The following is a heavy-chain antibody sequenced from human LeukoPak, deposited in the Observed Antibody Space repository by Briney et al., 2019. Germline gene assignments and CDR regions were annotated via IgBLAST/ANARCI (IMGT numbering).Heavy chain of an antibody. CDR2: ISSSGSTI. D-gene: IGHD3-3*01. V-gene: IGHV3-11*01. CDR1: GFTFSDYY. CDR3: ARVRDDFWSGYYNDFDY. Sequence: GGSLRLSCAASGFTFSDYYMSWIRPAPGKGLEWVSYISSSGSTIYYADSVKGRFTISRDNAKNSLYLQMNSLRAEDTAVYYCARVRDDFWSGYYNDFDYWGQGTLVTVSS. J-gene: IGHJ4*02.